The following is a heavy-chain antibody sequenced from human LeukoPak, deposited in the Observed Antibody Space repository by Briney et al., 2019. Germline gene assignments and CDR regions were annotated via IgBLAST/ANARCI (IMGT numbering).Heavy chain of an antibody. CDR1: GFTFDDYA. Sequence: PGRSLRLSCAASGFTFDDYAMHWARQAPGKCPEWVSGKSWNSGSIAYADSVKGRFTISRDNAKNSLYMQMNSVRDEDTALYYCAKKIFGSPFCYSSMAVWGQGNTVTVSS. V-gene: IGHV3-9*01. D-gene: IGHD3-3*01. J-gene: IGHJ6*02. CDR3: AKKIFGSPFCYSSMAV. CDR2: KSWNSGSI.